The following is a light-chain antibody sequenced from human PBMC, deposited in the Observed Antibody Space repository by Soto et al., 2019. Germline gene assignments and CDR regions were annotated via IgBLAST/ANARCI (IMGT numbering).Light chain of an antibody. CDR1: QSVSSSY. V-gene: IGKV3-20*01. CDR2: GAS. CDR3: QQYGSSPPPWT. Sequence: EIVLTQSGGAVSLPPGERATLSCRASQSVSSSYLAWYQQKPGQAPRLLIYGASSRATGIPDRFSGSGSGTYVTLSISRLEREEFEEYSGQQYGSSPPPWTFGQGTKVDIK. J-gene: IGKJ1*01.